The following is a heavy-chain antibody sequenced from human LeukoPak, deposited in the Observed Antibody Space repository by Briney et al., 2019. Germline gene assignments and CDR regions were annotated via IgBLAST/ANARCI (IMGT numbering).Heavy chain of an antibody. CDR1: GGSISSDNW. CDR3: ARNGGNSDFDC. V-gene: IGHV4-4*02. Sequence: SGTLSLTCAVSGGSISSDNWWTWVRPPPGKGLEWIGEIYHSGRTNYNPSLKSRVTISVDKSKNQFSLKLSSVTAADTAVYYCARNGGNSDFDCWGQGTLVTVSS. CDR2: IYHSGRT. J-gene: IGHJ4*02. D-gene: IGHD4-23*01.